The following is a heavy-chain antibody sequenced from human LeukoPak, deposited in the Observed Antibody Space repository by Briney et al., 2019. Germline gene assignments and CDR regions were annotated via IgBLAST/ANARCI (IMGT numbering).Heavy chain of an antibody. D-gene: IGHD3-10*01. V-gene: IGHV3-21*01. CDR1: GFTFSSYS. J-gene: IGHJ4*02. Sequence: GGSLRLSCAASGFTFSSYSMNWVRQAPGKGLEWVSSISSSSSYIYYADSVKGRFTISRDNAKNSLYLQMNSLRAEDTAVYYCARVSLWFGELFTGDYWGQGTLVTVPS. CDR2: ISSSSSYI. CDR3: ARVSLWFGELFTGDY.